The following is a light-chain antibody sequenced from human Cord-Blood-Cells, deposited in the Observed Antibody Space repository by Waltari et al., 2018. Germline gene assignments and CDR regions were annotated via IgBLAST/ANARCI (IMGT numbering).Light chain of an antibody. Sequence: RASQSVSSNLAWYQQKPGQAPRHLIYGASTRATGIPARFSGSGSGTEFTLTISSLQSEDFAVYYCQQYNNWPPLTFGGGTKVEIK. V-gene: IGKV3-15*01. CDR2: GAS. CDR3: QQYNNWPPLT. CDR1: QSVSSN. J-gene: IGKJ4*01.